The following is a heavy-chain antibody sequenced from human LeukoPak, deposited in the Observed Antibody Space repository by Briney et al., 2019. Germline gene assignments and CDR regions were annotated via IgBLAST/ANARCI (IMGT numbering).Heavy chain of an antibody. CDR1: GFTFSSYA. D-gene: IGHD2-2*01. Sequence: PGGSLRLSCAASGFTFSSYAMSWVRQAPGKGLELVSAISGSGGSTYYADSVKGRFTISRDNSKNTLYLQMNSLRAEDTAVYYCAKTRRYCSSTSCPGPFDYWGQGTLVTVSS. CDR2: ISGSGGST. V-gene: IGHV3-23*01. J-gene: IGHJ4*02. CDR3: AKTRRYCSSTSCPGPFDY.